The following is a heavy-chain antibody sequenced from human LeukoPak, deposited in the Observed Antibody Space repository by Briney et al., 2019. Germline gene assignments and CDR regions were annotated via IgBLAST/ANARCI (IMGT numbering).Heavy chain of an antibody. V-gene: IGHV3-21*01. D-gene: IGHD6-13*01. CDR3: ARVRRYSSSWSPFSY. J-gene: IGHJ4*02. Sequence: GGSLRLSCAASGFTFSSYSMNWVRQAPGKGLEWVSSISSSSSYIYYADSVKGRFTISRDNAKNSLYLQMNSLRAEDTAVYYCARVRRYSSSWSPFSYWGQGTLVTVSS. CDR1: GFTFSSYS. CDR2: ISSSSSYI.